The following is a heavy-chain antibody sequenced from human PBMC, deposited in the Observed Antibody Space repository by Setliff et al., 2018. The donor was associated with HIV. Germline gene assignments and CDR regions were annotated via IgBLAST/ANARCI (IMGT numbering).Heavy chain of an antibody. CDR2: IQYDGSNK. CDR1: GFTFSSYG. CDR3: AKARYSGSSTDY. J-gene: IGHJ4*02. Sequence: GGSLRLSCAASGFTFSSYGMHWVRQAPGKGLEWVSFIQYDGSNKYYAESVKGRFTISRDNSKSTLYLQMNSLRPEDRAAYYCAKARYSGSSTDYWGQGTLVTVSS. V-gene: IGHV3-30*02. D-gene: IGHD1-26*01.